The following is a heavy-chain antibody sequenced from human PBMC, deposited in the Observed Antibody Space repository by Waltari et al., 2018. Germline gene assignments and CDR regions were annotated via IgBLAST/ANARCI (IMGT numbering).Heavy chain of an antibody. D-gene: IGHD3-22*01. CDR1: GFTFSSYG. CDR2: ILYDGSNK. CDR3: AKDQYYYDSSGYLYYFDY. V-gene: IGHV3-30*18. Sequence: QVQLVESGGGVVQPGRSLRLSCAASGFTFSSYGMHWVRQAPGKGLVWVAVILYDGSNKYYADSVKGRFTISRDNSKNTLYLQMNSLRAEDTAMYYCAKDQYYYDSSGYLYYFDYWGQGTLVTVSS. J-gene: IGHJ4*02.